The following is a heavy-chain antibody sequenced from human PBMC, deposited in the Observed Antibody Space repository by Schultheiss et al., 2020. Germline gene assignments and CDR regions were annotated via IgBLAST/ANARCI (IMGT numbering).Heavy chain of an antibody. J-gene: IGHJ6*02. CDR3: ARIDPYYYYGMDD. CDR2: IYNSGST. CDR1: GDSISSGGYY. V-gene: IGHV4-61*02. Sequence: SETLSLTCTVSGDSISSGGYYWNWIRQPAGKGLEWIGRIYNSGSTNYNPSLRSRITISLDTSKNQFSLRLTSVTAADTAVYYCARIDPYYYYGMDDWGRGTTVTVSS.